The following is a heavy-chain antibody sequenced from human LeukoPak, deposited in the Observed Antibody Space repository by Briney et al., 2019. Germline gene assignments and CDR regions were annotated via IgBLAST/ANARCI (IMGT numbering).Heavy chain of an antibody. Sequence: ASVKVSCKVSGYTLTELSMHWVRQAPGKGLEWMGGFDPEDGETIYAQKFQGRVTMTEDTSTDTAYMELSSLRSEDTAVYYCATAGPHSSGYYYYFDYWGQGTLVTVSS. J-gene: IGHJ4*02. CDR3: ATAGPHSSGYYYYFDY. V-gene: IGHV1-24*01. D-gene: IGHD3-22*01. CDR2: FDPEDGET. CDR1: GYTLTELS.